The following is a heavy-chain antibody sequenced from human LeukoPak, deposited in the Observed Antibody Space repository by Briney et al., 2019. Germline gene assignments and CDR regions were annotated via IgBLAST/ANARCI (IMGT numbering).Heavy chain of an antibody. D-gene: IGHD3-10*01. J-gene: IGHJ5*02. V-gene: IGHV4-59*01. Sequence: SETLSLTCTVSGGSISSYYWSWIRQPPGKGLEWIGYIYYSGSTNYNPSLKSRVTISVDTSKNQFSLKVSSVTAADTAVCYCARDRFGGNWIDPWGQGTLVTVSS. CDR2: IYYSGST. CDR1: GGSISSYY. CDR3: ARDRFGGNWIDP.